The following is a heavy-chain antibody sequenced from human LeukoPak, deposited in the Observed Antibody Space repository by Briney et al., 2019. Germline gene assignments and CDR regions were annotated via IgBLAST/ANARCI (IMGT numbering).Heavy chain of an antibody. CDR1: GDSISSSY. CDR3: ARLIPGTTGLRKNYFDY. V-gene: IGHV4-4*09. J-gene: IGHJ4*02. D-gene: IGHD1-20*01. CDR2: ISASGNI. Sequence: PSETLSLTCTVSGDSISSSYWNWIRQTPGKGLEWIGYISASGNINYNPSLKSRIIISVDMSKNQFPLKLSSVTAADTAVYYCARLIPGTTGLRKNYFDYWGQGTLVTVSS.